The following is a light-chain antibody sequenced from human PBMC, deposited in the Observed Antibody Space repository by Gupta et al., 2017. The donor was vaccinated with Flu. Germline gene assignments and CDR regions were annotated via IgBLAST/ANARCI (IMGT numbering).Light chain of an antibody. V-gene: IGLV2-23*01. CDR3: FSDATGDTWV. CDR2: DDD. J-gene: IGLJ3*02. Sequence: SGLTQPASLAGSPGQSITISCTSANTDISVSDLFSWYQQYPGKAPQVIIYDDDRRAAGISSRFSASKSGHTASLTISGLQAEDEADYYCFSDATGDTWVFGGGTKVTVL. CDR1: NTDISVSDL.